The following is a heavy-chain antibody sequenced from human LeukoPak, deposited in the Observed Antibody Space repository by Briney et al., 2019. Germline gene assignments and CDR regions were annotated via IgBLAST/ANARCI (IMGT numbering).Heavy chain of an antibody. V-gene: IGHV3-30*04. CDR3: ASSRYDSSGYYGIIGY. D-gene: IGHD3-22*01. CDR1: GFTFNNYA. Sequence: GGSLRLSCASSGFTFNNYAMHWVRQAPGKGLEGVALISYDGRSKYYADSVKGRFTISRDNSKNTLYLQMNSLRPEDTAVYYCASSRYDSSGYYGIIGYWGQGTLVTVSS. CDR2: ISYDGRSK. J-gene: IGHJ4*02.